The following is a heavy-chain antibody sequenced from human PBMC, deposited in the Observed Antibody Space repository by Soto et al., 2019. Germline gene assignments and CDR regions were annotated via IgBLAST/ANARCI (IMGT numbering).Heavy chain of an antibody. V-gene: IGHV4-34*01. CDR1: GGSFSGYY. CDR2: INHSGST. Sequence: SETLSLTCAVYGGSFSGYYWSWIRQPPGKGLEWIGEINHSGSTNYNPSLKSRVTISVDTSKNQFSLKLSSVTAADTAVYYCARGPHYYDSSGYYYKLPVLLFSIFDYWSQGTLVTVSS. D-gene: IGHD3-22*01. CDR3: ARGPHYYDSSGYYYKLPVLLFSIFDY. J-gene: IGHJ4*02.